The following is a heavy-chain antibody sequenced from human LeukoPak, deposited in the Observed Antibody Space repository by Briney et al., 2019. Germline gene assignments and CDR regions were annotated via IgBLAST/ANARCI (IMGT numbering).Heavy chain of an antibody. D-gene: IGHD5-18*01. Sequence: ASETLSLTCTVSGGSISSYYWSWIRQPAGKGLEWIGRIYTSGSTNYNPSLKSRVTMSVDTSKNQFSLKLSSVTAADTAVYYCARARYSSYGYDLYYFDYWGQGTLVTVSS. CDR1: GGSISSYY. V-gene: IGHV4-4*07. CDR2: IYTSGST. CDR3: ARARYSSYGYDLYYFDY. J-gene: IGHJ4*02.